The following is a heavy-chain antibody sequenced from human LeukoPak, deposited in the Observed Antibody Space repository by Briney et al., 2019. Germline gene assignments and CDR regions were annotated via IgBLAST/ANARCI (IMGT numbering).Heavy chain of an antibody. CDR2: IQEAGSEK. V-gene: IGHV3-7*01. CDR1: GFTFGNYW. Sequence: EGSLRLSCAASGFTFGNYWMNWVRQAPGKGLQWVANIQEAGSEKYYVDSVKGRFTISRDNAKNSLYLQMNSLRAEDTAVYYCARGRKDCSAGNCYSDYWGQGTLVTVSS. CDR3: ARGRKDCSAGNCYSDY. J-gene: IGHJ4*02. D-gene: IGHD2-15*01.